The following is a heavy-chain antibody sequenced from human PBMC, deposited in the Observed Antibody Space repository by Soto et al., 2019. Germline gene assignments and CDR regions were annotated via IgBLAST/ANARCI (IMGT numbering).Heavy chain of an antibody. J-gene: IGHJ3*02. Sequence: GSLRLSCAASGFTFSSYAMNWVRQAPGKGLEWVSVISGSGGSTYYADSVKGRFTISRDNYKNTLYLQMNSLRAEDTAVYYCAKFITMIVVVIGDAFDIWGQGTMVTVSS. V-gene: IGHV3-23*01. CDR3: AKFITMIVVVIGDAFDI. D-gene: IGHD3-22*01. CDR1: GFTFSSYA. CDR2: ISGSGGST.